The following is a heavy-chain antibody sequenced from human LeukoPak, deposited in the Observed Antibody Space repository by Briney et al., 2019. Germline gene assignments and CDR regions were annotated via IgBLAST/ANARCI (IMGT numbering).Heavy chain of an antibody. J-gene: IGHJ3*02. CDR3: ASDIAVAGTGAFDI. CDR1: GYTFTSYY. V-gene: IGHV1-46*01. Sequence: ASVKVSCKASGYTFTSYYMHWVRQAPGQGLEWMGIINPSGGSTNYAQKFQGRVTITADKSTSTAYMELSSLRSEDTAVYYCASDIAVAGTGAFDIWGQGTMVTVSS. D-gene: IGHD6-19*01. CDR2: INPSGGST.